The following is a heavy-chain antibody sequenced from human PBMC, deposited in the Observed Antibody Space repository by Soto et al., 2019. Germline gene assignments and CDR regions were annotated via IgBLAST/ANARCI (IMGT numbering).Heavy chain of an antibody. CDR1: GGSISSSSYY. CDR3: ATQKSDHYGDYLGFGGWFDP. CDR2: IYYSGST. V-gene: IGHV4-39*01. Sequence: SETLFLTCTVSGGSISSSSYYWGWIRQPPGKGLEWIGSIYYSGSTYYNPSLKSRVTISVDTSKNQFSLKLSSVTAADTAVYYCATQKSDHYGDYLGFGGWFDPWGQGTLVTVSS. D-gene: IGHD4-17*01. J-gene: IGHJ5*02.